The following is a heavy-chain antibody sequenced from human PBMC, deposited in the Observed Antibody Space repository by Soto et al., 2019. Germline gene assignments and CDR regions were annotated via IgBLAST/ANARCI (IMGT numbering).Heavy chain of an antibody. J-gene: IGHJ3*01. V-gene: IGHV3-53*01. CDR3: ATWHEREHAYDV. Sequence: DVQLVESGGGLIQPGASLRLSCAAFGFTISGKKYVAWVRQAPGKGLEWVSALYDIDGSFYADSVKGRFTTSSDSSKTTVYLHMTDLRPDDTAVYYCATWHEREHAYDVWGLGTTVTVSS. CDR1: GFTISGKKY. D-gene: IGHD1-1*01. CDR2: LYDIDGS.